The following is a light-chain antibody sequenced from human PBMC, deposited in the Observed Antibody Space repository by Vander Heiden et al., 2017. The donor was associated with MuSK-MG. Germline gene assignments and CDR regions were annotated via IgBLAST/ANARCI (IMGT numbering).Light chain of an antibody. J-gene: IGKJ2*01. CDR2: DAS. CDR1: QSVSGY. V-gene: IGKV3-11*01. CDR3: QGRSNWPYT. Sequence: ETVLTQSPATLALSLGERATLSCRTSQSVSGYLAWYQQRPGQAPRLLIQDASNRATGIPARFSGSGSGTDFTLTIRSLDPEDFAVYYCQGRSNWPYTFGPGTIMEIK.